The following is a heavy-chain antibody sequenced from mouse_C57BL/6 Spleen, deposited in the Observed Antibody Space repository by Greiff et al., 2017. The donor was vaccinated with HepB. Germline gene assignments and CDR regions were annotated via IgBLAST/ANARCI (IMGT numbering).Heavy chain of an antibody. D-gene: IGHD4-1*01. J-gene: IGHJ1*03. CDR1: GFTFSDAW. V-gene: IGHV6-6*01. Sequence: EVQLQQSGGGLVQPGGSMKLSCAASGFTFSDAWMDWVRQSPEKGLEWVAEIRNKANNHATYYAESVKGRFTISRDDSKSSVYLQMNSLRAEDTGIYYCTKTGGSYWYFDVWGTGTTVTVSS. CDR3: TKTGGSYWYFDV. CDR2: IRNKANNHAT.